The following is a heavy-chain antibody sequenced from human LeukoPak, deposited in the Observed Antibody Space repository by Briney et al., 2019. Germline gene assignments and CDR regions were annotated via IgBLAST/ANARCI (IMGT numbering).Heavy chain of an antibody. V-gene: IGHV3-30*04. J-gene: IGHJ3*01. Sequence: GGSLRLSCAASGFTFRSYAMHWVRQAPGKGLEWVAVILQDGDEKHYTDSVKGRFTISRGNSMSTLYLQMNTLRGEDTAIYYCARERCVVGACGAFDVWGQGTIATVSS. CDR3: ARERCVVGACGAFDV. D-gene: IGHD1-26*01. CDR2: ILQDGDEK. CDR1: GFTFRSYA.